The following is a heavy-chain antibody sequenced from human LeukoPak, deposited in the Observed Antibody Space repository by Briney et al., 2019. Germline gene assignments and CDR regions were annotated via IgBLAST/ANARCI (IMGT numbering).Heavy chain of an antibody. J-gene: IGHJ6*02. CDR2: IYDGGSNT. Sequence: GGSLRLSCGASGFTFSANALSWVRQAPGKGLEWVSTIYDGGSNTNYADSVKGRFTISRDNSKNTLYLQMNSLRAEDTAVYYCAKMVRVNGLYYYYGMDVWGQGTTVTVSS. D-gene: IGHD3-10*01. CDR1: GFTFSANA. CDR3: AKMVRVNGLYYYYGMDV. V-gene: IGHV3-23*01.